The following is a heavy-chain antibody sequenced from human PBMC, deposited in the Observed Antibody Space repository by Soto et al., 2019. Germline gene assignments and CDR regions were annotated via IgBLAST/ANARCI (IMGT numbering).Heavy chain of an antibody. D-gene: IGHD5-12*01. CDR3: ARDLWGYRGYDPEYYFDY. V-gene: IGHV1-2*04. CDR2: INPNSGGT. Sequence: QVQLVQSGAEVKKPGASVKVSCKASGYTFTGYYMHWVRQAPGQGLEWMGWINPNSGGTIYAQKFQGWVTMTRDTSISRADMELSRLRSDDTAVYYCARDLWGYRGYDPEYYFDYWGQGTLVTVSS. J-gene: IGHJ4*02. CDR1: GYTFTGYY.